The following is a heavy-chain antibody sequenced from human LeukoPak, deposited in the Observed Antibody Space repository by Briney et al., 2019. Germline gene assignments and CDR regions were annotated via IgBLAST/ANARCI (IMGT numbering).Heavy chain of an antibody. J-gene: IGHJ4*02. CDR3: ARATTYDYVWGSYRGYYFDY. D-gene: IGHD3-16*02. CDR1: GFSLSTSGMC. Sequence: SGPTLVNPTRTLTLTCTFSGFSLSTSGMCVSWIRQPPGKALEWLARIDWDDDKYYSTSLKTRLTISKDTSKNQVVLTMTNMDPVDTATYYCARATTYDYVWGSYRGYYFDYWGQGTLVTVSS. V-gene: IGHV2-70*11. CDR2: IDWDDDK.